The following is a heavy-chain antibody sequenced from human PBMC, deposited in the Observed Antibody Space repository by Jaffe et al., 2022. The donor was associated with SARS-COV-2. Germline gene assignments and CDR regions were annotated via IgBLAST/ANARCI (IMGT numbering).Heavy chain of an antibody. D-gene: IGHD5-18*01. Sequence: QVQLVESGGGVVQPGRSLRLSCAASGFTFSSYAMHWVRQAPGKGLEWVAVISYDGSNKYYADSVKGRFTISRDNSKNTLYLQMNSLRAEDTAVYYCARDLYSYDLDYWGQGTLVTVSS. CDR2: ISYDGSNK. CDR3: ARDLYSYDLDY. J-gene: IGHJ4*02. V-gene: IGHV3-30-3*01. CDR1: GFTFSSYA.